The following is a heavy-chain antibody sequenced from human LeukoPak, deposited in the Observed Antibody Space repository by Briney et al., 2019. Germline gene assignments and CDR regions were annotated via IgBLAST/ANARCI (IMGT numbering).Heavy chain of an antibody. J-gene: IGHJ4*02. D-gene: IGHD2-15*01. CDR1: GGSISSGGYY. V-gene: IGHV4-31*03. CDR2: IYYSGST. CDR3: ARDKNGATPDY. Sequence: SETLSLTCTVSGGSISSGGYYWSWIRQHPGKGLEWIGYIYYSGSTYYNPSLISRVIISVDTSKNQFSLKLSSVTAADTAVYYCARDKNGATPDYWGQGALVTVSS.